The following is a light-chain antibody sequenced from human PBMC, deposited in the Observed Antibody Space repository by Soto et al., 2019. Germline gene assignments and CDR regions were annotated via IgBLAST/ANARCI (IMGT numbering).Light chain of an antibody. J-gene: IGKJ4*01. CDR1: QGISSY. CDR2: AAS. CDR3: QQHSTYPPLT. V-gene: IGKV1-9*01. Sequence: DIHLTQSPSFLSASVGDRVTITCRASQGISSYLAWYQQKPGKAPKLLIYAASTLQSGVLPRCSGSGAGTEFTITISSLQPEDFATYYCQQHSTYPPLTFGGGTQVEIK.